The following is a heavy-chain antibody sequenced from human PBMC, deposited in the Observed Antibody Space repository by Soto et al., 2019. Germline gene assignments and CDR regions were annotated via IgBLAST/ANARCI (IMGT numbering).Heavy chain of an antibody. D-gene: IGHD1-26*01. J-gene: IGHJ5*02. CDR1: GGSFGDYY. CDR2: INHGGNT. CDR3: ARGGAPSRGGNFARFDP. Sequence: QVQLPQWGAGLLKPSETLSLTCAVYGGSFGDYYWSWIRQPPGKGLEWIGEINHGGNTNYNPSLKSRVTLSVDTSKNQFSLRLSSVTAADTAVYYCARGGAPSRGGNFARFDPWGQGTLVTVSS. V-gene: IGHV4-34*01.